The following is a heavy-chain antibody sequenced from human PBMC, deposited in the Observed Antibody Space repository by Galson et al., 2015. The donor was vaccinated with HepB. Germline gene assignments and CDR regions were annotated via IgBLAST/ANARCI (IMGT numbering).Heavy chain of an antibody. CDR1: GFTFSSYW. V-gene: IGHV3-7*01. D-gene: IGHD4-23*01. CDR3: ARDLEGDYVGSDGWFDP. CDR2: IKQDGSER. J-gene: IGHJ5*02. Sequence: SLRLSCAASGFTFSSYWMSWVRQAPGKGLEWVANIKQDGSERYYVDSVKGRFTISRDNAKNSLYLQMNSLRAEDTAVYYCARDLEGDYVGSDGWFDPWGQGTLVTVSS.